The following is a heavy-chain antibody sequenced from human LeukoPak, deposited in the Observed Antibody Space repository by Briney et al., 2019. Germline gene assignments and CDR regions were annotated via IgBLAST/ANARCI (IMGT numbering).Heavy chain of an antibody. J-gene: IGHJ4*02. CDR3: VRHPPGAAGTLQYYFDY. V-gene: IGHV1-69*13. Sequence: SVKVSCKAPGGTFSSYAISWVRQAPGQGLEWMGGIIPIFGTANYAQKFQGRVTITADESTSTAYMELSSLRSEDTAVYYCVRHPPGAAGTLQYYFDYWGQGTLVTVSS. CDR1: GGTFSSYA. CDR2: IIPIFGTA. D-gene: IGHD6-13*01.